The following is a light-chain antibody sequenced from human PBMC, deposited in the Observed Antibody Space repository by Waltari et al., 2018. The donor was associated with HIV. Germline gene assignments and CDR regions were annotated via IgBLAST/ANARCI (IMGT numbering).Light chain of an antibody. Sequence: QSALTQPASVSGSPGQSITISCTGTSIDVGGYNYVSWYQQHPGKAPKLMIYDVSNRPSGVSNRFSGSKSGNTASLTISGLQAEDEADYYCSSYTSTYVFGTGTKV. CDR1: SIDVGGYNY. V-gene: IGLV2-14*01. CDR3: SSYTSTYV. CDR2: DVS. J-gene: IGLJ1*01.